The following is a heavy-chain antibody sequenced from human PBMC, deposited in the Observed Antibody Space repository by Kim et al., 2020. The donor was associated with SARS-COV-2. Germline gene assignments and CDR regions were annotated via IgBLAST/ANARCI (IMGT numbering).Heavy chain of an antibody. Sequence: ASVKVSCKASGYTFTSYGISWVRQAPGQGLEWMGWISAYNGNTNYAQKLQGRVTMTTDTSTSTAYMELRSLRSDDTAVYYCARDDSGIVLMVYASDRYGMDVWGQGTTVTVSS. CDR2: ISAYNGNT. CDR1: GYTFTSYG. J-gene: IGHJ6*02. D-gene: IGHD2-8*01. CDR3: ARDDSGIVLMVYASDRYGMDV. V-gene: IGHV1-18*01.